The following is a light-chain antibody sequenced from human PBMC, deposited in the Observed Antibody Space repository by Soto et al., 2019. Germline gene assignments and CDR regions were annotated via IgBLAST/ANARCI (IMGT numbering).Light chain of an antibody. J-gene: IGKJ5*01. V-gene: IGKV3D-20*02. Sequence: ELVLTQSPGTLSLFPGEGATLSCRASQSVVTSWLAWYQQKPGQPPRLLIYGAFYRATGIPDRFSGSGSGTDFTLSISRLEREDFAVYYCLQRSNWPPITFGQGTRLEI. CDR3: LQRSNWPPIT. CDR2: GAF. CDR1: QSVVTSW.